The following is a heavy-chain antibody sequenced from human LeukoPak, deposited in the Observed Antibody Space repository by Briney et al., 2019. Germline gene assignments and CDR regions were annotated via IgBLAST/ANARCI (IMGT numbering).Heavy chain of an antibody. CDR2: IYPGDSDT. V-gene: IGHV5-51*01. Sequence: GESLKISCKGSGYSFTSYWIGLVRQMPGKSLEWVGIIYPGDSDTRYRPSFQGQVTISADKSISTAYLQWSSLKASDTAMYYCARPGGSGSLNDAFDIWGQGTMVTVSS. J-gene: IGHJ3*02. CDR1: GYSFTSYW. CDR3: ARPGGSGSLNDAFDI. D-gene: IGHD3-10*01.